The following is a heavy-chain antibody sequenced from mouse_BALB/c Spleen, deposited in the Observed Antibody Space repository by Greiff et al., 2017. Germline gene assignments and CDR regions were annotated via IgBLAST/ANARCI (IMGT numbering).Heavy chain of an antibody. CDR2: ISSGGSYT. V-gene: IGHV5-9-4*01. J-gene: IGHJ4*01. D-gene: IGHD2-14*01. Sequence: EVQGVESGGGLVKPGGSLKLSCAASGFTFSSYAMSWVRQSPEKRLEWVAEISSGGSYTYYPDTVTGRFTISRDNAKNTLYLEMSSLRSEDTAMYYCAKGGTNYAMDYWGQGTSVTVSS. CDR3: AKGGTNYAMDY. CDR1: GFTFSSYA.